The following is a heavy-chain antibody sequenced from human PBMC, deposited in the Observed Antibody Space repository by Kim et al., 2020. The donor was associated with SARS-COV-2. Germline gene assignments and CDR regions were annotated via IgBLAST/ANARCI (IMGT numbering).Heavy chain of an antibody. Sequence: SETLSLTCTVSGGSISSYYWSWIRQPPGKGLEWIGYIYYSGSTNYNPSLKSRVTISVDTSKNQFSLKLSSVTAADTAVYYCARVARNYYDSSAYYYYYYYYGMDVWGQGTTVTVSS. J-gene: IGHJ6*02. CDR3: ARVARNYYDSSAYYYYYYYYGMDV. CDR1: GGSISSYY. CDR2: IYYSGST. V-gene: IGHV4-59*01. D-gene: IGHD3-22*01.